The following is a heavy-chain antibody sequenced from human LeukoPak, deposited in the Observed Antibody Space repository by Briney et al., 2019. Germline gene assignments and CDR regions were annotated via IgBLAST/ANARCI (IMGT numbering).Heavy chain of an antibody. Sequence: GKSLTLSCAAGGFTFSNYGMQWVRQAPGKGLEGVALISHDGTNKNHADSVKGRFTISRDNSNNTLYLQMSSLRPDDTAVYYCARGPGALDYWGQGTLVTVSS. D-gene: IGHD2-2*01. CDR1: GFTFSNYG. CDR2: ISHDGTNK. CDR3: ARGPGALDY. V-gene: IGHV3-30*03. J-gene: IGHJ4*02.